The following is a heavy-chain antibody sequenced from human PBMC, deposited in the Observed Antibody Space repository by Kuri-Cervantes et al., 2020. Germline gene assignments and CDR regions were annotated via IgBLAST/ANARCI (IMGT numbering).Heavy chain of an antibody. Sequence: GSLRLSCAVSGGSISSSNWWSWVRQPPGKGLEWIGEISHGGSTSYNPSLKSRVTISVDTSKNQFSLELSSVTAADTAVYYCARRCPFEGVVVPAAKYYYYYMDVWGKGTTVTVSS. J-gene: IGHJ6*03. V-gene: IGHV4-4*02. CDR1: GGSISSSNW. CDR2: ISHGGST. D-gene: IGHD2-2*01. CDR3: ARRCPFEGVVVPAAKYYYYYMDV.